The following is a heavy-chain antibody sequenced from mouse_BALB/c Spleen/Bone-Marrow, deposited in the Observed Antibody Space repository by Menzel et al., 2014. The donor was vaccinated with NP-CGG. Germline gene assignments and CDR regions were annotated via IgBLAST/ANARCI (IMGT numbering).Heavy chain of an antibody. J-gene: IGHJ4*01. V-gene: IGHV1-7*01. CDR3: ARKYDYGGVFCAMDY. CDR2: INPITGYT. Sequence: QLQQSGAHVAKPGASVKMSCKAYGYTFNSYWMHWVKQRPGQGMEWIGYINPITGYTENNQKFKDKPTSTADKSSSTAYILLSSLTSKDSAVYYCARKYDYGGVFCAMDYCGYGPSVSISS. D-gene: IGHD2-4*01. CDR1: GYTFNSYW.